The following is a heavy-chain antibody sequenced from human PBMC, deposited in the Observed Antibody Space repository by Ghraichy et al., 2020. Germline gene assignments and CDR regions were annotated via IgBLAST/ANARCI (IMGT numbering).Heavy chain of an antibody. CDR2: IKQDGSEK. Sequence: GGSLRLSCAASGFTFSSYAMSWVRQAPGKGLEWVANIKQDGSEKYYVDSVKGRFTISRDNAKNSLYLQMNSLRAEDTAVYYCARDSIGVAAAGTWGYWGQGTLVTVSS. CDR3: ARDSIGVAAAGTWGY. V-gene: IGHV3-7*03. CDR1: GFTFSSYA. J-gene: IGHJ4*02. D-gene: IGHD6-13*01.